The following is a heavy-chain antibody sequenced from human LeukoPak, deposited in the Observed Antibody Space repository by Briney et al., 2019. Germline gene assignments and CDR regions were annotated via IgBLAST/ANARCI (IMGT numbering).Heavy chain of an antibody. CDR2: IYSGGST. Sequence: GGSLRLSCAASGFTFSTYWMSWVRQAPGKGLEWVSVIYSGGSTYYADSVKGRFTISRDNSKNTLYLQMNSLRAEDTAVYYCARVGYYYDSSGYYSDYWGQGTLVTVSS. V-gene: IGHV3-66*01. D-gene: IGHD3-22*01. J-gene: IGHJ4*02. CDR1: GFTFSTYW. CDR3: ARVGYYYDSSGYYSDY.